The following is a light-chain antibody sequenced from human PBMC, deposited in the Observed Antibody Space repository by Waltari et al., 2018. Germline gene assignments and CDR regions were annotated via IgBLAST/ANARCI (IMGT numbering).Light chain of an antibody. CDR1: QSVSTW. CDR2: KAS. J-gene: IGKJ1*01. CDR3: QQYTAYSTST. V-gene: IGKV1-5*03. Sequence: DIQMTQSPSTLSASVGDRVTITCRASQSVSTWLAWYQQKPGKAPKLLIYKASTLGSGVPSRFSGSGSGTEFTLIISSLQPDDLATYYCQQYTAYSTSTFGQGTRVGI.